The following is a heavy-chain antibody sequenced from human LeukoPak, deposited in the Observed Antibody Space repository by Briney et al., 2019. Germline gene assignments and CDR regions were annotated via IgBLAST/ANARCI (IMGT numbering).Heavy chain of an antibody. J-gene: IGHJ4*02. V-gene: IGHV3-7*01. CDR1: GFTFSYFW. Sequence: GGSLRLSCAASGFTFSYFWMGWVRQAPGKGPEWVANIKEDGSEKYYVDSVKGRFTISRDNAKNSLYLQMSSLRAEDTAVYYCVREYYYNSSGYRALCYWGQGTLVTVSS. CDR3: VREYYYNSSGYRALCY. CDR2: IKEDGSEK. D-gene: IGHD3-22*01.